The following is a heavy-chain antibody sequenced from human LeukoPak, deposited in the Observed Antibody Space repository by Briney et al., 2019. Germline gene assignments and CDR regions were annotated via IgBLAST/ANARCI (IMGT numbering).Heavy chain of an antibody. CDR3: AGGTDMTPTSGYYSFVY. D-gene: IGHD5-12*01. V-gene: IGHV4-4*07. J-gene: IGHJ4*02. CDR2: VSDTGRA. CDR1: GGSLTGYY. Sequence: SETLSLTCTVSGGSLTGYYWTWLRQPAGMGLEWIARVSDTGRAYYNPSFERRVTISLDTSNNRFPLKVTSVTAADTAVYYCAGGTDMTPTSGYYSFVYWGQGTLVSVSS.